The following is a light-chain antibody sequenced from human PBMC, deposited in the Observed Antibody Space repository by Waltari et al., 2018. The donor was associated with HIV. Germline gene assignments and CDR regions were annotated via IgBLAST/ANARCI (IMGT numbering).Light chain of an antibody. CDR3: CSFVKIGTWGV. Sequence: QSVLTQPASVSGSPGQPITIPCTGTNSDVGSYNLVSWYQQCPGEAPKLLIYEVRKRPSGICNRVSGSKSGNTASLTISGLQAEDEADYVCCSFVKIGTWGVFGGGTKLTVL. CDR1: NSDVGSYNL. V-gene: IGLV2-23*02. J-gene: IGLJ3*02. CDR2: EVR.